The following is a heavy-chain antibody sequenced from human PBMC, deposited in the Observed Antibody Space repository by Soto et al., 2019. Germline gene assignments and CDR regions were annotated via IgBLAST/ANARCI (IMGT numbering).Heavy chain of an antibody. J-gene: IGHJ2*01. D-gene: IGHD3-3*01. CDR3: ARSWVGVVIRRYGYFDL. CDR1: GGSISNSSYY. V-gene: IGHV4-39*01. CDR2: IYYSGST. Sequence: QLQLQESGPGLVKPSETLSLTCTVSGGSISNSSYYWGWIRQPPGKGLEWIGSIYYSGSTYYNPSLKSRVTISVDTSKNQFSLKLGSVAAADTAVYYCARSWVGVVIRRYGYFDLWCRGTLVTVSS.